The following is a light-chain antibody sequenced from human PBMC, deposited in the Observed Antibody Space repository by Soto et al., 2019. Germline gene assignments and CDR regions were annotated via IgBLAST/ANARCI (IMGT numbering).Light chain of an antibody. J-gene: IGKJ3*01. CDR3: QQYYSDSPFT. Sequence: DIQMTQSPSTLSASVGDRVTITCRASQSISSWLAWYQQKPGKAPKLLIYKASSLESGVPSRFSGSGSGTEFALTISSLQPDDFATYYCQQYYSDSPFTFRPGTKVDIK. CDR2: KAS. V-gene: IGKV1-5*03. CDR1: QSISSW.